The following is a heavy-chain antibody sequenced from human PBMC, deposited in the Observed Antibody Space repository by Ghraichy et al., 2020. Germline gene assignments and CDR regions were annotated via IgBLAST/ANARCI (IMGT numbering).Heavy chain of an antibody. J-gene: IGHJ6*02. D-gene: IGHD4-17*01. V-gene: IGHV4-59*01. Sequence: SETLSLTCTVSGGSISSYYWSWIRQPPGKGLEWIGYIYYSGSTNYNPSLKSRVTISVDTSKNQFSLKLSSVTAADTAVYYCARAYYGDYGEGNYYYGMDVWGQGTTVTVSS. CDR2: IYYSGST. CDR1: GGSISSYY. CDR3: ARAYYGDYGEGNYYYGMDV.